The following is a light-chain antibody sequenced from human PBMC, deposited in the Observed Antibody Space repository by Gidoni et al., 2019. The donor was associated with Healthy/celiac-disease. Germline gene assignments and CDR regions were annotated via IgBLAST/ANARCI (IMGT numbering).Light chain of an antibody. V-gene: IGLV2-14*03. CDR1: SSDVGGYNY. J-gene: IGLJ1*01. Sequence: QSALTHPAPVSGPPGQSITISCTGTSSDVGGYNYVSWYQQHPGKAPKLMIYDVSNRPSGVSNRFSGSKSGNTASLTISGLQAEDEADYYCSSYTSSSTPKVFGTGTKVTVL. CDR2: DVS. CDR3: SSYTSSSTPKV.